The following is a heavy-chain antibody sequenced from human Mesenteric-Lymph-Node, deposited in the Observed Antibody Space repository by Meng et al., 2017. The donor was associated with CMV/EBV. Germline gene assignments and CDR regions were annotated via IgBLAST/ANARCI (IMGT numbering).Heavy chain of an antibody. CDR3: ARGEMTTPPAEYFHH. J-gene: IGHJ1*01. D-gene: IGHD5-24*01. CDR2: ISGSGGST. CDR1: GFTFSSYA. V-gene: IGHV3-23*01. Sequence: GGSLRLSCAASGFTFSSYAMSWVRQAPGKGLEWVSAISGSGGSTYYADSVKGRFTISRDNSKNTLYLQMNSLRAEDTALYFCARGEMTTPPAEYFHHWGQGTLVTVSS.